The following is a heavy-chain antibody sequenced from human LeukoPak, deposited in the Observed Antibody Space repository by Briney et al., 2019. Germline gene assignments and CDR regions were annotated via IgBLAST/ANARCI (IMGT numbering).Heavy chain of an antibody. J-gene: IGHJ3*02. V-gene: IGHV3-21*01. CDR2: ISLTSNDI. D-gene: IGHD2/OR15-2a*01. CDR3: ARADTLLQRNDGLDI. Sequence: GGSLRFSCAASGFTFSSSAMNWVRQAPGKGLEWVSSISLTSNDIYYAASVRGRFIISRDNAKNLLSLQMNSLRAEDTALYYCARADTLLQRNDGLDIWGQGTMVSVSS. CDR1: GFTFSSSA.